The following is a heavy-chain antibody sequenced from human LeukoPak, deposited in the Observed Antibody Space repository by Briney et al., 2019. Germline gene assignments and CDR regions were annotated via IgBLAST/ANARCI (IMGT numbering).Heavy chain of an antibody. Sequence: ASVKVSCKASGGTFSSYAISWVRQAPGQGLEWMGGIIPIFGTANYAQKFQGRVTITTDESTSTAYMELSSLRSEDTAVYYCARAEYYYGSGSFPNWFDPWGQGTLVTVSS. V-gene: IGHV1-69*05. CDR1: GGTFSSYA. D-gene: IGHD3-10*01. J-gene: IGHJ5*02. CDR2: IIPIFGTA. CDR3: ARAEYYYGSGSFPNWFDP.